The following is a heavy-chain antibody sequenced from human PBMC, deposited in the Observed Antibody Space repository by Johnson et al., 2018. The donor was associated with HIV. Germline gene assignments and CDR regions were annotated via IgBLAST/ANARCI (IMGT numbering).Heavy chain of an antibody. CDR2: INWNGGST. V-gene: IGHV3-20*04. Sequence: EVQLLESGGSVVRPGGSLRLSCAASGFRFEDYGMNWVRQAPGKGLEWVSSINWNGGSTDYIDSVKGRFTISRDNAKTSLHLQMNTLRAEDTALYYCARASGDSSGGHNLRVAGFDIWGQGTVGTVSS. D-gene: IGHD6-19*01. CDR3: ARASGDSSGGHNLRVAGFDI. J-gene: IGHJ3*02. CDR1: GFRFEDYG.